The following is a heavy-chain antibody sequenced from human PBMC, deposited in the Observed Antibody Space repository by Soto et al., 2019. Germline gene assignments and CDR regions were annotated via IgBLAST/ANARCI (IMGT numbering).Heavy chain of an antibody. V-gene: IGHV4-39*02. Sequence: SETLSLTCTVSGGSINSNNYYWAWIRQPPGKGLAWIASIYYDGTTYYNTSLKSRVTISRDTSKNEFSLRLTSMTAADTAVYYCAKVVVAATRHTDFDSWGQGTLVTVSS. D-gene: IGHD2-15*01. J-gene: IGHJ4*02. CDR3: AKVVVAATRHTDFDS. CDR1: GGSINSNNYY. CDR2: IYYDGTT.